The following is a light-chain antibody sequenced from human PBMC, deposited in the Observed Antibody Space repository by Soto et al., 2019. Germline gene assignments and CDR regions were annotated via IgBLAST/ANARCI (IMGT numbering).Light chain of an antibody. Sequence: EVVLTQSPGTLSLSPRERATLSCRASQSVSNNYLAWYQHKPGQAPRLLIYGASNRAPGIPDRFSGSGSGPEFTLSISRLEPEDFAVYYWQQYAASPRTFGQGTLVEVK. CDR3: QQYAASPRT. V-gene: IGKV3-20*01. CDR2: GAS. CDR1: QSVSNNY. J-gene: IGKJ1*01.